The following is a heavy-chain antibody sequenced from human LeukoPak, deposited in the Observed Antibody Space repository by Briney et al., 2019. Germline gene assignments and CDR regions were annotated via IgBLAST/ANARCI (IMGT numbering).Heavy chain of an antibody. V-gene: IGHV3-53*01. CDR2: IYSGGST. J-gene: IGHJ4*02. D-gene: IGHD6-19*01. CDR3: AREDRYSSGQYYFDY. Sequence: GGSLRLSCAASGFTVGSNYMSWVRQAPGKGLEWVSVIYSGGSTYYADSVKGRFTISRDNSKNTLYLQMNSLRAEDTAVYYCAREDRYSSGQYYFDYWGQGTLVTVSS. CDR1: GFTVGSNY.